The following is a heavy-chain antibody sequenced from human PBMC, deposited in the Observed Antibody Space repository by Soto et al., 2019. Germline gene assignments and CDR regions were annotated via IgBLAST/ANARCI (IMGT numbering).Heavy chain of an antibody. CDR1: GGTFSSYT. D-gene: IGHD6-13*01. J-gene: IGHJ4*02. CDR3: ARGALAAAGMGVDY. V-gene: IGHV1-69*02. Sequence: QVQLVQSGAEVKKPGSSVKVSCKASGGTFSSYTISWVRQAPGQGIEWMGRIIPILGIANYAQKFQGRVTITADKSTSTAYMELSSLRSEDTAVYYCARGALAAAGMGVDYWGQGTLVTVSS. CDR2: IIPILGIA.